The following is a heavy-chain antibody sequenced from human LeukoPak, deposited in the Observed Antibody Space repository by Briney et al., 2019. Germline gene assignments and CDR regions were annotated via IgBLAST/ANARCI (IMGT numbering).Heavy chain of an antibody. CDR1: GYSFTSYW. J-gene: IGHJ1*01. CDR2: IDPSDSFT. Sequence: GESLKISCKGSGYSFTSYWISWVRQMPGKGLEWMGRIDPSDSFTNYSPSFQGHVTISVDESTSTAYLQWSSLKASDTAMYYCARRYSSGWYTNAEYFQHWGQGTLVTVSA. V-gene: IGHV5-10-1*01. CDR3: ARRYSSGWYTNAEYFQH. D-gene: IGHD6-19*01.